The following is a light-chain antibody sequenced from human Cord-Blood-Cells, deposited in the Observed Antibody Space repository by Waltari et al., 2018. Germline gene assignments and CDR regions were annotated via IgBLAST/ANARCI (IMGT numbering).Light chain of an antibody. Sequence: QSALTQPASVSGSPGQSITLSCTGTSSDVRSYHLVSWYQQHPGKAPKLMIYEGSKRPSGVSNRFSGSKSGNTASLTISGLQAEDEADYYCCSYAGSSTYVFGTGTKVTVL. V-gene: IGLV2-23*01. CDR2: EGS. CDR3: CSYAGSSTYV. J-gene: IGLJ1*01. CDR1: SSDVRSYHL.